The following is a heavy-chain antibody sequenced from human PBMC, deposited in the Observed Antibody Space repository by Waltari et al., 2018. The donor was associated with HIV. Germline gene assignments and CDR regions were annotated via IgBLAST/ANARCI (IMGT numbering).Heavy chain of an antibody. D-gene: IGHD6-19*01. V-gene: IGHV3-53*02. J-gene: IGHJ4*02. CDR3: ARDVGQWLGPVDH. CDR2: IYPDDRT. CDR1: GSRFKSKY. Sequence: DVEMVVTGGMMIRPGGSLRLTCAAPGSRFKSKYVTWIRQSPERGLEWISVIYPDDRTYFSDSVKGRFTMSRDNSKNTLYLQMNSLRVEDTAVYYCARDVGQWLGPVDHWGQGTLVTVSS.